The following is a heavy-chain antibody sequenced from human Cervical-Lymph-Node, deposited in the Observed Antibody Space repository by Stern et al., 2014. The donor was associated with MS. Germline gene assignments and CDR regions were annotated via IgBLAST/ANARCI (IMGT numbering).Heavy chain of an antibody. CDR2: INTNTGNP. CDR1: GYSFTHFA. D-gene: IGHD4-17*01. V-gene: IGHV7-4-1*02. Sequence: VQLVESGSELKKPGASVKVSCKASGYSFTHFALNWVRHAPGQGLQWMGCINTNTGNPSYAQAFTGRFVFSLDTSVSTAYLQISSLKAEDTAVYYCARDPHDYGDRFDYWGQGTLVTVSS. CDR3: ARDPHDYGDRFDY. J-gene: IGHJ4*02.